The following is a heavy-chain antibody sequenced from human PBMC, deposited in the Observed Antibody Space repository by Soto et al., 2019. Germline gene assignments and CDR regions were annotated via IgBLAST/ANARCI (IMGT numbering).Heavy chain of an antibody. CDR2: IYPSGTI. Sequence: SETLSLTCTVSGDTITSFSWNWIRQSAGKGLEWIGCIYPSGTIFYNPSLNSRVTISLDMSTNQFSLRLNSVTAADTAVYYCATYGAFAKYYFDYWGRGALVTVSS. V-gene: IGHV4-4*07. J-gene: IGHJ4*02. CDR3: ATYGAFAKYYFDY. CDR1: GDTITSFS. D-gene: IGHD2-8*01.